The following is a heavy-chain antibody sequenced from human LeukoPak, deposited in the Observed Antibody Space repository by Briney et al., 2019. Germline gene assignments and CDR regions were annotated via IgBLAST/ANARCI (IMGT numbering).Heavy chain of an antibody. CDR2: IYYSGST. D-gene: IGHD3-22*01. J-gene: IGHJ4*02. Sequence: SETLSLTCTVSGGSISSYYWSWILQPPGKGLEWIGYIYYSGSTNYNPSLKSRVTISVDTSKNQFSLKLSSVTAADTAVYYCARAAYYDSSGYLDYWGQGTLVTVSS. CDR3: ARAAYYDSSGYLDY. CDR1: GGSISSYY. V-gene: IGHV4-59*12.